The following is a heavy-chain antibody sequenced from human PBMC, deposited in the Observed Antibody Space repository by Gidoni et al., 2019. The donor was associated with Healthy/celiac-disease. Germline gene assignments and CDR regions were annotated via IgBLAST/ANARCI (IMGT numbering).Heavy chain of an antibody. CDR2: ISSSSSTI. D-gene: IGHD3-10*01. Sequence: EVQLVESGGGLVQPGGSLRLSCAASGFTFSSYSMNWVRQAPGKGLEWVSYISSSSSTIYDADSVKDRFTISRDNAKNSLYLQMNSLRDEDTAVYYCARERNYYGSGSSIDYWGQGTLVTVSS. J-gene: IGHJ4*02. CDR3: ARERNYYGSGSSIDY. CDR1: GFTFSSYS. V-gene: IGHV3-48*02.